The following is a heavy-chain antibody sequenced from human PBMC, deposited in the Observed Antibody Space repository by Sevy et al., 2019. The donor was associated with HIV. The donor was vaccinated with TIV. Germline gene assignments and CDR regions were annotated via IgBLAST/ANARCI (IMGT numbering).Heavy chain of an antibody. D-gene: IGHD3-3*01. CDR2: FDPEDGET. CDR3: ATLDFWSDYPLYGMDV. V-gene: IGHV1-24*01. Sequence: ASVKVSCMVSGYTLSKLSMQWVRQAPGKGPEWMGGFDPEDGETIYAQKFQGRVTMTEDTSTDTAYMELSSLRSEDTAVYYCATLDFWSDYPLYGMDVWGQGTTVTVSS. CDR1: GYTLSKLS. J-gene: IGHJ6*02.